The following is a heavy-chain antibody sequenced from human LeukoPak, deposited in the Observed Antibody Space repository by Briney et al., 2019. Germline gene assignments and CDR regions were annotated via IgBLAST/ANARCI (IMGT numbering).Heavy chain of an antibody. CDR3: ATTWYYDTRGYLFDD. Sequence: SETLSLTCTVSGGSISSGGYYWSWIRQPAGKGLEWIGRIYTSGSTNYNPSLKSRVTMSVDTSKNQFSLKLSSVTAADTAVYFCATTWYYDTRGYLFDDWGHGTLVTVSS. CDR2: IYTSGST. CDR1: GGSISSGGYY. D-gene: IGHD3-22*01. V-gene: IGHV4-61*02. J-gene: IGHJ4*01.